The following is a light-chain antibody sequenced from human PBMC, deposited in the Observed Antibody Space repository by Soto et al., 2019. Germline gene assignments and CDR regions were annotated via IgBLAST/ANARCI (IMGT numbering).Light chain of an antibody. CDR2: GAS. V-gene: IGKV3-15*01. Sequence: EIVMTQSPATLSVSPGERATLSCRASQSVSSNLAWYQQKPGQAPRLLIYGASTRATSIPARFSGSGSGTEFPLTINSLQSEDFAVYYCQQYNNWPGKFCQGNKMEI. CDR1: QSVSSN. J-gene: IGKJ1*01. CDR3: QQYNNWPGK.